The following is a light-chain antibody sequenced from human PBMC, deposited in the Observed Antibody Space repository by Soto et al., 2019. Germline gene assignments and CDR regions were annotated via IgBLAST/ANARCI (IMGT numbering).Light chain of an antibody. CDR1: SSDVGAYNF. Sequence: QSALTQPASVSGSPGQSITISCTGTSSDVGAYNFASWYQHHPDKAPKLMISEVSNRPSGVSDRFSGSKSGNTASLTISGLQAEDEADYYCASLTTTSFVFGTGTKGTVL. V-gene: IGLV2-14*01. J-gene: IGLJ1*01. CDR2: EVS. CDR3: ASLTTTSFV.